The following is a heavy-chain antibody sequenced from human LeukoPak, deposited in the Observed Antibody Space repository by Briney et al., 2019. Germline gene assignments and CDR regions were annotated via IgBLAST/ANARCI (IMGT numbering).Heavy chain of an antibody. Sequence: ASVKVSCKASGYTFTSYYMHWVRQAPGQGLEWMGIINPSGGSTSYAQKFQGRVTMTRDTSTSTVYMELSSLRSEDTAVYYCASDTILVGATLNFDYWGQGTLVTVSS. CDR2: INPSGGST. D-gene: IGHD1-26*01. CDR1: GYTFTSYY. CDR3: ASDTILVGATLNFDY. J-gene: IGHJ4*02. V-gene: IGHV1-46*01.